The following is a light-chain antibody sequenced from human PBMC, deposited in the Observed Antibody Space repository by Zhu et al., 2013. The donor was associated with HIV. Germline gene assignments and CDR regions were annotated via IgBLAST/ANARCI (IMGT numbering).Light chain of an antibody. CDR2: DDS. Sequence: SYVLTQPPSVSVAPGKTARITCGGHSIGSKSVHWYQQKPGQAPVLVIYDDSDRPSGIPDRFSGSNSGNTATLTISRVEAGDEADYYCATWDGTLSGWVFGGGTKLTVL. V-gene: IGLV3-21*01. CDR3: ATWDGTLSGWV. J-gene: IGLJ3*02. CDR1: SIGSKS.